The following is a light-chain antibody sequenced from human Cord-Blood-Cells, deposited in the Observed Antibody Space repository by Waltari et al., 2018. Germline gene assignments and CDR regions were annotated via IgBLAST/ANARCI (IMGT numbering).Light chain of an antibody. Sequence: DIVMTQSPLSLPVTPGEPASISCRSGQSLLHSNGYNYLYWYIQKPGQSTQLLIYLGSNRASGVPYMFCGLGSGTDCTLKLSRVEAENVVVYYCIQALQTPSFGHATKVEI. CDR3: IQALQTPS. J-gene: IGKJ1*01. V-gene: IGKV2-28*01. CDR1: QSLLHSNGYNY. CDR2: LGS.